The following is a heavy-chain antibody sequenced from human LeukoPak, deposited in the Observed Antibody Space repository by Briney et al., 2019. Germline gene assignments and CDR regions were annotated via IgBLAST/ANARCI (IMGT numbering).Heavy chain of an antibody. D-gene: IGHD2-15*01. Sequence: PGGSLRLSCTASGFTFSSFAMSWVRQAPGKGLEWISTIIDNGGTTYYADSVKGRFTISRDNSKNTLYLQMNSLRAEDTAVYYCAKPPSVVVADWGQGTLVTVSS. V-gene: IGHV3-23*01. CDR3: AKPPSVVVAD. J-gene: IGHJ4*02. CDR2: IIDNGGTT. CDR1: GFTFSSFA.